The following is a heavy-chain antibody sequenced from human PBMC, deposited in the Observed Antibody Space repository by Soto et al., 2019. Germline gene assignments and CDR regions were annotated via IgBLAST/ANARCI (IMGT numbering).Heavy chain of an antibody. J-gene: IGHJ5*02. CDR3: ARAAAGREYGWFDP. Sequence: SETLSLTCTVSGGSVSSGCYYWSWIRQHPGKGLEWIGYIYYSGSTYYNPSLKSRVTISVDTSKNQFSLKLSSVTAADTAVYYCARAAAGREYGWFDPWGQGTLVTVSS. CDR1: GGSVSSGCYY. V-gene: IGHV4-31*03. CDR2: IYYSGST. D-gene: IGHD6-13*01.